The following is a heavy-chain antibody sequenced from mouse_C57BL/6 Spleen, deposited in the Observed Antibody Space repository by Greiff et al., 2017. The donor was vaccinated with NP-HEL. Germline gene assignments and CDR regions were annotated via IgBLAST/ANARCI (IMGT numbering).Heavy chain of an antibody. J-gene: IGHJ4*01. CDR3: ARENYMLDY. D-gene: IGHD2-12*01. CDR2: IYPGSGNT. V-gene: IGHV1-76*01. CDR1: GYTFTDYY. Sequence: QVQLQQSGAELVRPGASVKLSCKASGYTFTDYYINWVKQRPGQGLEWIARIYPGSGNTYYNEKFKGKATLTAEKSSSTAYMQLSSLTSEDSAVYFCARENYMLDYWGQGTSVTVSS.